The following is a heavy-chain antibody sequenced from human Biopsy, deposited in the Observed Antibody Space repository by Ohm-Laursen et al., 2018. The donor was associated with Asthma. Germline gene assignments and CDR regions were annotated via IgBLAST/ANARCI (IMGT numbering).Heavy chain of an antibody. CDR2: ISSSSSTI. CDR3: ARPRWGPYGY. V-gene: IGHV3-48*02. Sequence: SLRLSCSASGFTFSSYSMNWARQAPGKGLEWVSYISSSSSTIYYADSVKGRFTISRDNAKNSLYLQMNSLRDEDTAVYYCARPRWGPYGYWGQGTLVTVSS. D-gene: IGHD4-17*01. CDR1: GFTFSSYS. J-gene: IGHJ4*02.